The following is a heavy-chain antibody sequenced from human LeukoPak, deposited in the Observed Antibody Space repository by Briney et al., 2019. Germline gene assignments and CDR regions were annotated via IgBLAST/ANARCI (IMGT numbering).Heavy chain of an antibody. Sequence: PGGSLRLSCAASGFTFSSYWMSWVRQAPGKGLEWVANIKQDGSEKYYVDSVEGRFTISRDNAKKSLYLQMNSLRAEDTAVYYCASLNYYGSGSPFDYWGQGTLVTVSS. V-gene: IGHV3-7*01. CDR2: IKQDGSEK. CDR3: ASLNYYGSGSPFDY. J-gene: IGHJ4*02. CDR1: GFTFSSYW. D-gene: IGHD3-10*01.